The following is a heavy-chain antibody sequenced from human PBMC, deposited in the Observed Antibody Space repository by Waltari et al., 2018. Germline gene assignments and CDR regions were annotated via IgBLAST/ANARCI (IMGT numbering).Heavy chain of an antibody. J-gene: IGHJ2*01. Sequence: EVQVVESGVGLVQPVGSLRLSCEASGFALSSDWRSWVRQAPGKGLEWVVNIRQDGGETYYVDSVKGRFTISRDNAKNSMFLQMNSLRAEDTAVYYCARILLPTDTYWYFDLWGRGTLVTVSS. D-gene: IGHD2-2*01. CDR1: GFALSSDW. CDR3: ARILLPTDTYWYFDL. CDR2: IRQDGGET. V-gene: IGHV3-7*01.